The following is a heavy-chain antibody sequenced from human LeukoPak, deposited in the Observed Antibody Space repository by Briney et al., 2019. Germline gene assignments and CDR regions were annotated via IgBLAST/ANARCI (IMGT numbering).Heavy chain of an antibody. CDR3: VVANCGGDCSH. D-gene: IGHD2-21*02. Sequence: GGSLRLSCAASGFTFRSYWMYWVRHAPGKGLVWVSRINSDGSSTSYADSVKRRFTISRDNAKNTLYLHMNSLRAGDTAVYYCVVANCGGDCSHWGQGTLVTVSS. CDR1: GFTFRSYW. J-gene: IGHJ4*02. CDR2: INSDGSST. V-gene: IGHV3-74*01.